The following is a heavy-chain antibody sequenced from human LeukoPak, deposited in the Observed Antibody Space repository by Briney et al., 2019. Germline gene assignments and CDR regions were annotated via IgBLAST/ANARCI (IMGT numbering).Heavy chain of an antibody. Sequence: GGSLRLSCAASGFTFTGYAMSWVRQAPGKGLEWVSVISGSAGSTIYVDSVKGRFTISRDNSKNTVYLQMNSLRAEDTAVYYCARGLMYSGYYFDYWGQGTLVSVSS. D-gene: IGHD2-21*01. CDR2: ISGSAGST. CDR3: ARGLMYSGYYFDY. CDR1: GFTFTGYA. V-gene: IGHV3-23*01. J-gene: IGHJ4*02.